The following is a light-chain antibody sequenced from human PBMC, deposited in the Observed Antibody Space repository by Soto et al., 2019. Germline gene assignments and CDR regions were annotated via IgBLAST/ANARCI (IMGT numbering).Light chain of an antibody. CDR3: SSYTSSSALV. V-gene: IGLV2-14*01. Sequence: QSALTQPASVSGSTGQSITISCTGTSSDVGGYDYVSWYQHHPGKVPKLIIYEVSKQPSGVSHRFSGSKSGNTASLTISGLQAEDEADYYCSSYTSSSALVFGGGTKVTVL. CDR2: EVS. CDR1: SSDVGGYDY. J-gene: IGLJ2*01.